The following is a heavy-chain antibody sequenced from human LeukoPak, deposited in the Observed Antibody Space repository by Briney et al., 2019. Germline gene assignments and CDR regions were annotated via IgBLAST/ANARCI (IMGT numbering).Heavy chain of an antibody. CDR3: ARGDLVGAIHFDY. Sequence: SVKVSCKASGGTFSSYAISCVRQAPGQGLEWMGRIIPILGIANYAQKFQGRVTITADKSTSTAYMELSSLRSEDTAVYYCARGDLVGAIHFDYWGQGTLVTVSS. CDR2: IIPILGIA. CDR1: GGTFSSYA. D-gene: IGHD1-26*01. J-gene: IGHJ4*02. V-gene: IGHV1-69*04.